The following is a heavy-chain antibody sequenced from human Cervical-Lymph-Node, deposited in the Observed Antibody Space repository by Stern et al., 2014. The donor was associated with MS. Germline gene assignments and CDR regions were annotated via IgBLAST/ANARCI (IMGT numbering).Heavy chain of an antibody. CDR1: GFTFDDYA. Sequence: EVQLVESGGGLVQPGRSLRLSCAASGFTFDDYAMHWVRQAPGKGLEWVSGISWNSGSIGYGDSVKGRFTISRDNAKNCLYLQRNSLRAEDTALYYCAKDRGATWYMSFVSWGQGTLVTVSS. CDR2: ISWNSGSI. V-gene: IGHV3-9*01. D-gene: IGHD6-13*01. CDR3: AKDRGATWYMSFVS. J-gene: IGHJ4*02.